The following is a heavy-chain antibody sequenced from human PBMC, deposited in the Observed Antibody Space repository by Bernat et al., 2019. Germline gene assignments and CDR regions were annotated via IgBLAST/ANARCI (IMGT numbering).Heavy chain of an antibody. CDR1: GFTFSSYW. CDR2: INNDGIIT. V-gene: IGHV3-74*01. D-gene: IGHD2-2*01. CDR3: ARDYQLLSFDY. J-gene: IGHJ4*02. Sequence: EVQLVESGGGLIQPGGSLRLSCAASGFTFSSYWMHWVRQAPGKGLVWVSRINNDGIITTYADSVKGRFTISRDNAKNTLYLQMNSLRAEDTAVYYCARDYQLLSFDYWGQGTLVTVSS.